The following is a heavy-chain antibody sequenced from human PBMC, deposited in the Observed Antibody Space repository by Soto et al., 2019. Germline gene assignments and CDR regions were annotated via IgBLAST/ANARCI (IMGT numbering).Heavy chain of an antibody. CDR1: GGTFSSYA. Sequence: QVQLVQSGAEVKKPGSSVNVSCKASGGTFSSYAISWVRQAPGQGLEWMGVIIPIFGTANYAQKFQGRGTITADKSTSTAYMELSSLRSEDTAVYYCARAPSIAAPGVLNYWGQGTLVTVSS. J-gene: IGHJ4*02. CDR2: IIPIFGTA. V-gene: IGHV1-69*06. CDR3: ARAPSIAAPGVLNY. D-gene: IGHD6-6*01.